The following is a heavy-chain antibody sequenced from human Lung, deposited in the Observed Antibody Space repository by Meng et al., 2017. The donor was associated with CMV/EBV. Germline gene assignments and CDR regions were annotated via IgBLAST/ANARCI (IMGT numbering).Heavy chain of an antibody. J-gene: IGHJ4*02. V-gene: IGHV3-30*04. CDR1: GFTFSSYA. CDR2: ISYDGSNK. D-gene: IGHD3-3*01. Sequence: GGSLRLSCAASGFTFSSYAMHWVRQAPGKGLEWVAVISYDGSNKYYADSVKGRFTISRDNSKNTLYLQMNSLRAEDTAVYYCARPNVHYDFWSGGDYWGQGTLVXVSS. CDR3: ARPNVHYDFWSGGDY.